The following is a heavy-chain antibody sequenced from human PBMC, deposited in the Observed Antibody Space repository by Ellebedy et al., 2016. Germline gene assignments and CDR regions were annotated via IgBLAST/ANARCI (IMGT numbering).Heavy chain of an antibody. CDR1: GYTFTSYY. CDR2: MNPNSGNT. V-gene: IGHV1-8*03. CDR3: ARDAYGLKLFDY. J-gene: IGHJ4*02. Sequence: ASVKVSCKASGYTFTSYYMHWVRQATGQGLEWMGWMNPNSGNTGYAQKFQGRVTITRDTSASTAYMELSSLRSEDTAVYYCARDAYGLKLFDYWGQGTLVTVSS. D-gene: IGHD3-10*01.